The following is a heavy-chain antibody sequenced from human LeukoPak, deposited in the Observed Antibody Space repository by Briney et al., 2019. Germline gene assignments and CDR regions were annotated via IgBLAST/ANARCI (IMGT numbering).Heavy chain of an antibody. CDR1: RLTLNNYA. J-gene: IGHJ3*02. CDR2: IGSSGGGT. V-gene: IGHV3-23*01. CDR3: AKIHQNRVVVGAKGAFDI. D-gene: IGHD2-15*01. Sequence: GGALRLSCEASRLTLNNYAMHWVRQSSGKGLEWVSGIGSSGGGTYYADSVKGRFTISRDTSKDTVYLQMDSLRAEDTAIYYCAKIHQNRVVVGAKGAFDIWGQGTVVTVSS.